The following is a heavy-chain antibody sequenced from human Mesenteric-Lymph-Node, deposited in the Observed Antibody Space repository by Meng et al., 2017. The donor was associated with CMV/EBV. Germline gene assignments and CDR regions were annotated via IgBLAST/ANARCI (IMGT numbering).Heavy chain of an antibody. J-gene: IGHJ4*02. CDR3: ARGPAYYYDSSGYHFDY. V-gene: IGHV3-7*03. CDR1: GFTFSSYW. Sequence: GESLRLSCAASGFTFSSYWMSWVRQAPGKGLELVANIKQDGSEKYYVDSVKGRFTISRDNAKNSLYLQMNSLRAEDTAVYYCARGPAYYYDSSGYHFDYWGQGTLVTVSS. D-gene: IGHD3-22*01. CDR2: IKQDGSEK.